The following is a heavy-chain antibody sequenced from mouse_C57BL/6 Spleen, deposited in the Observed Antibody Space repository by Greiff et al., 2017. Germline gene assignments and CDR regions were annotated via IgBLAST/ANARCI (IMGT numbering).Heavy chain of an antibody. J-gene: IGHJ1*03. CDR2: IYPGDGDT. CDR1: GYAFSSYW. D-gene: IGHD1-1*01. CDR3: ARDGSSPWYFDV. V-gene: IGHV1-80*01. Sequence: QVQLQQSGAELVKPGASVKISCKASGYAFSSYWMNWVKQRPGKGLEWIGQIYPGDGDTNYNGKFQGTATLTADQSYSTAYMQLSSLASEDSAVYFCARDGSSPWYFDVWGTGTTVTVSS.